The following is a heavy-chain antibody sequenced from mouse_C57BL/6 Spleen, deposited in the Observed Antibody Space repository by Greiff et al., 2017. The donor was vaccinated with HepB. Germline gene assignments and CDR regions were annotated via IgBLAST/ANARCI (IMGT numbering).Heavy chain of an antibody. D-gene: IGHD2-1*01. CDR2: IYPGSGNT. J-gene: IGHJ1*03. CDR1: GYTFTDYY. CDR3: ASYGNYGYFDV. Sequence: VQLKESGAELVRPGASVKLSCKASGYTFTDYYINWVKQRPGQGLEWIARIYPGSGNTYYNEKFKGKATLTAEKSSSTAYMQLSSLTSEDSAVYFCASYGNYGYFDVWGTGTTVTVSS. V-gene: IGHV1-76*01.